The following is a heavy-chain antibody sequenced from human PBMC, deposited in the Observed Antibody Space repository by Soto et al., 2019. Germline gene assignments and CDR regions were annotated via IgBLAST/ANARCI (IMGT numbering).Heavy chain of an antibody. CDR3: ARDRSSYRYYYGMDV. CDR1: GFTFSSYA. Sequence: QVQLVESGGGVVQPGRSLRLSCAASGFTFSSYAMHWVRQAPGKGLEWVAVISYDGSNKYYADSVKGRFTISRDNSKNTLYLQMNSLRAEDTAVYYCARDRSSYRYYYGMDVWGQGTTVTVS. J-gene: IGHJ6*02. D-gene: IGHD6-13*01. CDR2: ISYDGSNK. V-gene: IGHV3-30-3*01.